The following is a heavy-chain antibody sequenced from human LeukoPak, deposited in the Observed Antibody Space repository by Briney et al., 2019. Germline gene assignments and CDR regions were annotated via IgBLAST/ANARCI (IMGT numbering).Heavy chain of an antibody. J-gene: IGHJ3*02. D-gene: IGHD5-18*01. Sequence: GRSLRLSCAASGFTFSSYAMHWVRQAPGKGLEWVAVISYDGSNKYYADSVKGRFTISRDNSKNTLYLQMNSLRAEDTAVYYCARESVDTGAFDIWGQGTMVTVSS. CDR1: GFTFSSYA. CDR2: ISYDGSNK. CDR3: ARESVDTGAFDI. V-gene: IGHV3-30-3*01.